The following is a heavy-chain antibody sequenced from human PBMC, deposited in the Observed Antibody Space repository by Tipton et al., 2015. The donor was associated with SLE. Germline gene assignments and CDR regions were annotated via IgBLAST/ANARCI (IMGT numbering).Heavy chain of an antibody. CDR2: INHSGTT. CDR3: ARKFLEWEVDY. D-gene: IGHD3-3*01. V-gene: IGHV4-38-2*02. CDR1: GYSISSGYY. Sequence: TLSLTCTVSGYSISSGYYWGWIRQPPGKGLEWIGEINHSGTTNYNPSLKSRLTISVDTSKNQFSLKLSSVTAADTAVYYCARKFLEWEVDYWGQGTLVTVSS. J-gene: IGHJ4*02.